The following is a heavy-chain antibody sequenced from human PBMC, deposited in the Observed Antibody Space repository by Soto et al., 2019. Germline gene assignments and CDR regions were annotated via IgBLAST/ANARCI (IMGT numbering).Heavy chain of an antibody. J-gene: IGHJ4*02. D-gene: IGHD2-21*02. CDR3: ARIPVGACGGDCSDY. CDR2: IHYSGST. Sequence: SETLSLTCTVSGGSISIYSWTWIRLPPGKGLEWIGYIHYSGSTNYNPSLKSRVTISVDTSKNQFSLKLSSVTAADTAVYYCARIPVGACGGDCSDYWGQGTLVTVSS. V-gene: IGHV4-59*01. CDR1: GGSISIYS.